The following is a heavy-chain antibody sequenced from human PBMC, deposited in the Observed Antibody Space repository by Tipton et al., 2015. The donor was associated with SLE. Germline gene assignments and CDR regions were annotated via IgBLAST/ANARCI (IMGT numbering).Heavy chain of an antibody. Sequence: TLSLTCAVSGFPISSTNWWGWIRQPPGKGLEWIGYIYYSGSIYYNPSLKSRVTMSVDTSKNQFSLKLSSVTAVDTAVYYCARTSSGSPSAFDIWGQGTMVTVSS. D-gene: IGHD3-10*01. CDR2: IYYSGSI. J-gene: IGHJ3*02. CDR3: ARTSSGSPSAFDI. CDR1: GFPISSTNW. V-gene: IGHV4-28*05.